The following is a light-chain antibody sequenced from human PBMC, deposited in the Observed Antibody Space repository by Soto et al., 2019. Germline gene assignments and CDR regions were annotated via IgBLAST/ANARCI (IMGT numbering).Light chain of an antibody. V-gene: IGLV2-11*01. CDR3: CSYAGSYSWV. Sequence: QSVLTQPRSVSGSPGQSVTISCTGTSSDVGGYKYVSWYQQHPGKAPKIMIYDVSKRPSGVPDRFSGSKSGNTASLTISGLQAEDEADYYCCSYAGSYSWVFGGGTQLTVL. CDR1: SSDVGGYKY. CDR2: DVS. J-gene: IGLJ3*02.